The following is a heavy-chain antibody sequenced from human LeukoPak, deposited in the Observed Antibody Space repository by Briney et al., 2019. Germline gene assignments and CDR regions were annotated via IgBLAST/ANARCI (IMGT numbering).Heavy chain of an antibody. D-gene: IGHD4-11*01. CDR3: ARGSSPYNWYFDL. CDR1: GYRLRNHG. V-gene: IGHV1-18*01. J-gene: IGHJ2*01. CDR2: IGADSGDTHGDT. Sequence: ASVKVSCKASGYRLRNHGISWVRQAPGQGLEWMGWIGADSGDTHGDTHYAEKLQGRVTMTTDTSTDTAYMDLRSLTSDDAAVYYCARGSSPYNWYFDLWGRGTLVTVSS.